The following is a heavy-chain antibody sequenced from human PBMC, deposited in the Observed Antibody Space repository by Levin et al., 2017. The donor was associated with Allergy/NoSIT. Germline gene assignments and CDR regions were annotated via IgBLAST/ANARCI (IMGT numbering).Heavy chain of an antibody. CDR2: INWNGGST. V-gene: IGHV3-20*01. CDR1: GFTFDDYG. J-gene: IGHJ3*02. CDR3: ARHRFTMNIHDGFDI. D-gene: IGHD2/OR15-2a*01. Sequence: GESLKISCAASGFTFDDYGMSWVRQAPGKGLEWVSGINWNGGSTGYADSVKGRLTISRDNAKNSLYLQMNSLRAEDTALYHCARHRFTMNIHDGFDICGQVTMVIVSS.